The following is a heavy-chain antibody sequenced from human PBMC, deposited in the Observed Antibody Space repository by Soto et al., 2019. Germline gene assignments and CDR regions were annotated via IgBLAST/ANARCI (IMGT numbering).Heavy chain of an antibody. CDR1: GGSISSNSYY. CDR2: IYYSGST. J-gene: IGHJ4*02. CDR3: ARRGSSSWYGY. D-gene: IGHD6-13*01. Sequence: QLQLQESGPGLVNPSETLSLTCTVSGGSISSNSYYWGWIRQPPGKGLEWIGSIYYSGSTYYIPSLKRRVTISVNTSKNQFSLRLSSVTAADTAVYYCARRGSSSWYGYWGQGTPVTVSS. V-gene: IGHV4-39*01.